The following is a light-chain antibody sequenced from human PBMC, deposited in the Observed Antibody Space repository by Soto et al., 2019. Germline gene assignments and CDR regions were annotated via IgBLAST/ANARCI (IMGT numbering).Light chain of an antibody. Sequence: EIVLTQSPATLSLSPGERTTLSCRASQSVSSYLALYQQKPGQAPRPLIYDVSNRATGIPARFSGSGSGTDFTLTISSLEPEDFAVYCCQQRSNWPITFGQGTRLEIK. CDR2: DVS. V-gene: IGKV3-11*01. CDR3: QQRSNWPIT. CDR1: QSVSSY. J-gene: IGKJ5*01.